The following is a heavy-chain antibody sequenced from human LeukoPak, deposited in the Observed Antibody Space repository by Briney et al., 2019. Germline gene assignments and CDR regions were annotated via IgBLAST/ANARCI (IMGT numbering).Heavy chain of an antibody. D-gene: IGHD5-24*01. CDR1: GFNFRDAA. V-gene: IGHV3-23*01. CDR2: ISFSGDNS. Sequence: GGSLRLSCAASGFNFRDAAMTWVRQAPAKGLEWVSLISFSGDNSYYADSVKGRFTISRDNSKNTLSLQMNSLRVEDTAIYYCAKDIQLSTWGLGTMVTVS. CDR3: AKDIQLST. J-gene: IGHJ3*01.